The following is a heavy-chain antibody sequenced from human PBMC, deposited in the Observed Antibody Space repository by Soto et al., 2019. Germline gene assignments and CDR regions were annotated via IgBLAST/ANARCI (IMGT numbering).Heavy chain of an antibody. CDR2: IIPIFGTA. J-gene: IGHJ6*02. CDR1: GATFRSYA. Sequence: ASVEVSCQASGATFRSYAISCVRQAPGQGLEWMGGIIPIFGTANYAQKFQGRVTITADKSTSTAYMELSSLRSEDTAVYYCALNYDYYYYGMDVWGQGTTVTVSS. CDR3: ALNYDYYYYGMDV. D-gene: IGHD3-3*01. V-gene: IGHV1-69*06.